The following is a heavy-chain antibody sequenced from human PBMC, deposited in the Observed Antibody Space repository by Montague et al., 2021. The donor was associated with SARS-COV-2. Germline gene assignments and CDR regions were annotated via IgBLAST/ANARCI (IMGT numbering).Heavy chain of an antibody. J-gene: IGHJ6*03. CDR3: AKEFIYYYYMDV. Sequence: SLRLSCAASGFTFSSYGMHWVRQAPGKGLEWVAVISYDGSNKYYADSVKGRFIISRDNSKNTLYLQMNSLRAEDTAVYYCAKEFIYYYYMDVWGKGTTVTVSS. V-gene: IGHV3-30*18. CDR1: GFTFSSYG. CDR2: ISYDGSNK.